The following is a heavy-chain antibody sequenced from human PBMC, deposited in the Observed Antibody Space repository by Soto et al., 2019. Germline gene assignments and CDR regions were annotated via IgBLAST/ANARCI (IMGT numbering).Heavy chain of an antibody. Sequence: EVQLLESGGGLVQPGGSLRLSCAAFGFTFTSYAMSWVRQVPGKGLEWVSSISGSGDNTYYADSVKGRFTISRDNSKNMLYLQMNSLRAEDTALYYCAKVGYDYVWGSFDYWGQGTLVTVSS. D-gene: IGHD3-16*01. J-gene: IGHJ4*02. CDR3: AKVGYDYVWGSFDY. CDR1: GFTFTSYA. CDR2: ISGSGDNT. V-gene: IGHV3-23*01.